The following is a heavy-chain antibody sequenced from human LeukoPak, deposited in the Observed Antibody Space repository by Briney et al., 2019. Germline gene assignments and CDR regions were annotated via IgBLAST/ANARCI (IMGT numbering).Heavy chain of an antibody. J-gene: IGHJ6*02. Sequence: GGSLRLSCAASGFTFNNYAMSWVRQAPGKGLEWVSAISGSGDTTYYADSVKGRFTISRDNSKNTLSVQMNSLRAEDTAVYYCAKDTYYDFWSGYDYYYGMDVWGQGTTVTVSS. V-gene: IGHV3-23*01. CDR2: ISGSGDTT. CDR1: GFTFNNYA. D-gene: IGHD3-3*01. CDR3: AKDTYYDFWSGYDYYYGMDV.